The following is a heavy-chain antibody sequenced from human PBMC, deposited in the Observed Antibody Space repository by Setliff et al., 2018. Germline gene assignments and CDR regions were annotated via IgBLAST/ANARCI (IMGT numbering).Heavy chain of an antibody. V-gene: IGHV1-8*03. D-gene: IGHD7-27*01. CDR1: GGTFSSYA. Sequence: ASVKVSCKASGGTFSSYAISWVRQAPGQGLEWMGWMNPNSGNTGYAQKFQGRVTITRNTSISTAYMELSSLRSEDTAVYYCARGLGSYYYYYMDVWGKGTTVTVSS. CDR3: ARGLGSYYYYYMDV. J-gene: IGHJ6*03. CDR2: MNPNSGNT.